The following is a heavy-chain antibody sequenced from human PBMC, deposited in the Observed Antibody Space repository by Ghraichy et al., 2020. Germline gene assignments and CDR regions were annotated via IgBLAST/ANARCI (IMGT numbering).Heavy chain of an antibody. CDR2: IYTSGST. CDR1: GGSISSYY. V-gene: IGHV4-4*07. D-gene: IGHD6-13*01. Sequence: SETLSLTCTVSGGSISSYYWSWIRQPAGKGLEWIGRIYTSGSTNYNPSLKSRVTMSVDTSKNQFSLKLSSVTAADTAVYYCEATQTSLHRPPDKAAGNGDYYYYMDVWGKGTTVTVSS. J-gene: IGHJ6*03. CDR3: EATQTSLHRPPDKAAGNGDYYYYMDV.